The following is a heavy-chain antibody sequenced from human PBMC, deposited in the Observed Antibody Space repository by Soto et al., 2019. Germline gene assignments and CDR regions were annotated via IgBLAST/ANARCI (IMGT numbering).Heavy chain of an antibody. J-gene: IGHJ4*02. Sequence: NPSETLSLTCTVSGGSSSRDYWRWIRQPQGKGLEWIGYIYYSGSTNYNPSLKSRVTISVDTSKNQFSLKLSSVTAADTAVYYCARHHDSWGQGTLVTVS. V-gene: IGHV4-59*08. CDR2: IYYSGST. CDR3: ARHHDS. CDR1: GGSSSRDY.